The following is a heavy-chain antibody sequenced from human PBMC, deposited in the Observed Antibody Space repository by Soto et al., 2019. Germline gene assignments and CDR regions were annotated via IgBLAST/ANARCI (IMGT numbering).Heavy chain of an antibody. V-gene: IGHV1-69*01. CDR2: IIPIFGTA. J-gene: IGHJ3*02. Sequence: QVQLVQSGAEVKKPGSSVKVSCKASGGTFSSYAISWVRQAPGHGLEWMGGIIPIFGTANYAQQFQGRVTITADESTSTAYMELSSLRSEDTAVYYCARDKSSLAGDAFDIWGQGTMVTVSS. CDR3: ARDKSSLAGDAFDI. D-gene: IGHD2-15*01. CDR1: GGTFSSYA.